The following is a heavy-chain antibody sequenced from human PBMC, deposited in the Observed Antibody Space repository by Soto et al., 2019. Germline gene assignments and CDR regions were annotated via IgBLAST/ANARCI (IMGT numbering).Heavy chain of an antibody. J-gene: IGHJ6*02. CDR2: ITSSSKYI. D-gene: IGHD2-2*01. CDR1: GLTFNSYS. Sequence: EVQLVESGGGLVRPGGSLRLACAASGLTFNSYSMNWVRQAPGRGLEWVSSITSSSKYIYYADSVKGRFTISRDNAENSQYLQMNNLTAEDTGVYYRATGDCSSTTCHLIYYSYAMEVWGQGTTVTVSS. V-gene: IGHV3-21*02. CDR3: ATGDCSSTTCHLIYYSYAMEV.